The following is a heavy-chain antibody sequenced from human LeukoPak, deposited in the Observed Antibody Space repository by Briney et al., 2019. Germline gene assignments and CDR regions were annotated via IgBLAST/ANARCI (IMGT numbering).Heavy chain of an antibody. Sequence: PGGSLRLSCAASGFSFTSYAMSWVRQAPGKGLEWVSAISGSGGSTYYADSVKGRFTISRDNSKNTLFLQMNSLRAEDTAVYYCAKAVRYYYYGMDVWGQGSLVTVSS. CDR3: AKAVRYYYYGMDV. CDR2: ISGSGGST. V-gene: IGHV3-23*01. J-gene: IGHJ6*02. D-gene: IGHD3-10*01. CDR1: GFSFTSYA.